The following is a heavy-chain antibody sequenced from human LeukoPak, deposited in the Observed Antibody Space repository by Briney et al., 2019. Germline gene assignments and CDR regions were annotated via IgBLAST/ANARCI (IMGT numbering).Heavy chain of an antibody. CDR1: GFTFSSYS. D-gene: IGHD3-22*01. CDR2: ISSSGSTT. J-gene: IGHJ4*02. V-gene: IGHV3-48*04. Sequence: GGSLRLSCAASGFTFSSYSMNWVRQAPGKGLEWVSYISSSGSTTYYADSVKGRFTISRDNAKNSLYLQMNSLRAEDTAVYYCARDNYDSSGPYYFDYWGQGTLVTVSS. CDR3: ARDNYDSSGPYYFDY.